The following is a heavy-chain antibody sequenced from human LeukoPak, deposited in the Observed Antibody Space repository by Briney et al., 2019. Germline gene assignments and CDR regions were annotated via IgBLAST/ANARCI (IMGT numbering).Heavy chain of an antibody. D-gene: IGHD3-10*01. CDR2: IRSDGSNR. Sequence: QPGGSLKLSCAASGVTIRSYGVHWVRQAPGKGLEWLAYIRSDGSNRYYADSVKGRFTISRNNSNNTLYVQMNSLRAEDTAVYYCATLAAGSPDDWGQGTLVTVAS. CDR1: GVTIRSYG. J-gene: IGHJ4*02. V-gene: IGHV3-30*02. CDR3: ATLAAGSPDD.